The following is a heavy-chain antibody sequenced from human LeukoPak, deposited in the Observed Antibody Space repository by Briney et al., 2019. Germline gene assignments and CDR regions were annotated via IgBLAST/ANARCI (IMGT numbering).Heavy chain of an antibody. J-gene: IGHJ6*02. Sequence: GASVKVSCKASGYTFTSYAMNWVRQAPGQGLEWMGWINTNTGNPTYAQGFTGRFVFSLDTSVSTAYLQICSLKAEDTAVYYCARDLGYYYDSSGYYVYYYSMDVWGQGTTVTVSS. CDR2: INTNTGNP. CDR3: ARDLGYYYDSSGYYVYYYSMDV. D-gene: IGHD3-22*01. V-gene: IGHV7-4-1*01. CDR1: GYTFTSYA.